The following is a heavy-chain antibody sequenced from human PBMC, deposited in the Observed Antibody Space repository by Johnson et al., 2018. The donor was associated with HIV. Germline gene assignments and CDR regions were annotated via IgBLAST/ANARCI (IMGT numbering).Heavy chain of an antibody. D-gene: IGHD4-17*01. CDR1: GFTFSSYA. CDR3: ARRGDRDAFDI. V-gene: IGHV3-64*01. Sequence: DVQVVESGGGLVQPGGSLRLSCAASGFTFSSYAMHWVRQAPGKGLEYVSAISSNGGSTYYANSVKGRFTISRDNSKNTLYLQMGSLRAEDMAVYYCARRGDRDAFDIWGQGTMVTVSS. CDR2: ISSNGGST. J-gene: IGHJ3*02.